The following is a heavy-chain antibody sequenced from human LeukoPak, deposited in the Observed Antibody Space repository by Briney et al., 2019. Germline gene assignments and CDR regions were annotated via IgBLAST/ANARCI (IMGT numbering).Heavy chain of an antibody. Sequence: SETLSLTCTVSGGSISSSSYYWGWIRQPPGKGLEWIGYIYYSGSTYYNPSLKSRVTISVDTSKNQFSLKLSSVTAADTAVYYCARGAITIFGVVITLFDYWGQGTLVTVSS. CDR2: IYYSGST. J-gene: IGHJ4*02. CDR1: GGSISSSSYY. D-gene: IGHD3-3*01. CDR3: ARGAITIFGVVITLFDY. V-gene: IGHV4-61*05.